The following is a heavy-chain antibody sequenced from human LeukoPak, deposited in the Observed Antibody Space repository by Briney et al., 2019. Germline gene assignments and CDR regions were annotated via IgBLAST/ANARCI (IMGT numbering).Heavy chain of an antibody. CDR2: ISYDGSNK. D-gene: IGHD3-10*02. CDR3: ANAFVRGVIIQSIDY. Sequence: GGSLRLSCAASGFTFSSYGMHWVRQAPGKGLEWVAVISYDGSNKYYADSVKGRFTISRDNSKNTLYLQMNSLRAEDTAVYYCANAFVRGVIIQSIDYWGQGTLVTVSS. CDR1: GFTFSSYG. J-gene: IGHJ4*02. V-gene: IGHV3-30*18.